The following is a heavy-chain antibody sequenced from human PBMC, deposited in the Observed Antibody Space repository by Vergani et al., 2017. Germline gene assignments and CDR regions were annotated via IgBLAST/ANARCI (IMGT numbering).Heavy chain of an antibody. Sequence: QVQLVQSGAEVKKPGYSVKVSCKASGGTFSSYTISWVRQAPGQGLEWMGRIIPILGIANYAQKFQGRVTITADKSTSTAYIELISLRSEDTAVYYCARGGYSYGQGWFDPWGQGTLVTVSS. D-gene: IGHD5-18*01. CDR3: ARGGYSYGQGWFDP. CDR2: IIPILGIA. V-gene: IGHV1-69*09. CDR1: GGTFSSYT. J-gene: IGHJ5*02.